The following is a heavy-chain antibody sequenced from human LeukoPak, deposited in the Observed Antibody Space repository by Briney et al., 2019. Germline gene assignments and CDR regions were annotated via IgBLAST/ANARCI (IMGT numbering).Heavy chain of an antibody. Sequence: GGSLRLSCAASGFTFDDYAMHWVRQAPGKGLEWVSGISWNSGSIGYADSVKGRFTISGDNAKNSLYLQMNSLRAEDTALYYCAKDISAMVRGAAFDYWGQGTLVTVSS. CDR3: AKDISAMVRGAAFDY. D-gene: IGHD3-10*01. CDR2: ISWNSGSI. V-gene: IGHV3-9*01. CDR1: GFTFDDYA. J-gene: IGHJ4*02.